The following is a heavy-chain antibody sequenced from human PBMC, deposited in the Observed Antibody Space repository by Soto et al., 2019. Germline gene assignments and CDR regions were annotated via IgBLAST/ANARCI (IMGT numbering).Heavy chain of an antibody. CDR3: ARGRITIFGVVISGYYYMDV. Sequence: GGSLRLSCAASGLTVSSNYMSWARQAPGKGLEWVSVIYSGGSTYYADSVKGRFTISGHNSKNTLYLQMNSLRAEDTAVYYCARGRITIFGVVISGYYYMDVWGKGTTVTVSS. D-gene: IGHD3-3*01. CDR1: GLTVSSNY. CDR2: IYSGGST. J-gene: IGHJ6*03. V-gene: IGHV3-53*04.